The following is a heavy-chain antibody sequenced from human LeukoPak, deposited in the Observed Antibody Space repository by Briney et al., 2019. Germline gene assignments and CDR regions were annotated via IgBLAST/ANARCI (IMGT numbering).Heavy chain of an antibody. D-gene: IGHD1-7*01. CDR1: GYTFTSYG. CDR2: ISAYNGNT. Sequence: ASVKVSCKASGYTFTSYGISWVRQAPGQGLEWMGWISAYNGNTNYAQKLQGRVTMTTDTSTSTVYMELNSLRSEDTAVYFCGREIEGTTDYWGQGTLVTVSS. CDR3: GREIEGTTDY. V-gene: IGHV1-18*01. J-gene: IGHJ4*02.